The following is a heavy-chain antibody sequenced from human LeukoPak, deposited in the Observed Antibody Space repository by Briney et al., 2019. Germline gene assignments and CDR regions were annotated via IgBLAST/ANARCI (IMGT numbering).Heavy chain of an antibody. CDR2: ISSSSSTI. D-gene: IGHD1-26*01. CDR1: GFTFSDYY. V-gene: IGHV3-11*01. CDR3: ARESRDMEATTD. J-gene: IGHJ4*02. Sequence: GGSLILSCAAFGFTFSDYYRCWIRRAPGQGVEWDSYISSSSSTIYYADSVKGRFTISRDNAKNSLYLQMNSLRAEDTAVYYCARESRDMEATTDRGQGTLVTVSS.